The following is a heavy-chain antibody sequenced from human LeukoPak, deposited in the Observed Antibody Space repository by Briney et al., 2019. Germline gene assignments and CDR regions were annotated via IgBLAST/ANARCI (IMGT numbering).Heavy chain of an antibody. Sequence: SVKVSCKASGGTFSSYAISWVRQAPGQGLEWMGRIIPILGIANYAQKFQGRVTITADKSTSTAYMELSGLRSEDTAVYYCARGPGGNSGHYWGQGTLVTVSS. CDR1: GGTFSSYA. J-gene: IGHJ4*02. V-gene: IGHV1-69*04. D-gene: IGHD2-21*02. CDR2: IIPILGIA. CDR3: ARGPGGNSGHY.